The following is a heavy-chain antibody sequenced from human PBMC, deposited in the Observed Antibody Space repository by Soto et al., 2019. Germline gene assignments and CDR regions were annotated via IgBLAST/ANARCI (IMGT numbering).Heavy chain of an antibody. J-gene: IGHJ4*02. Sequence: SGGSLRLSCVGSGFTFSTYEMQWVRQAPGKGLEWVSYISSEGSTIFYGESVKGRFIVSRDNDRSSLYLQMNSLRVEDSGVYYCARIGTVLTPDDSWGQGTLVTVSS. CDR2: ISSEGSTI. D-gene: IGHD2-21*02. V-gene: IGHV3-48*03. CDR1: GFTFSTYE. CDR3: ARIGTVLTPDDS.